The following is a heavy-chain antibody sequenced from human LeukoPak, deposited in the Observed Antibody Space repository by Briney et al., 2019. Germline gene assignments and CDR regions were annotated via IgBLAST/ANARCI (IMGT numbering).Heavy chain of an antibody. Sequence: GGSLRLSCAASGFTFSSYSMNWVRQAPGKGLEWVSYISSSSSTIYYADSVKGRFTISRDNSKNTLYLQMNSLRAEDTAVYYCARDGGFSGIDYWGQGTLVTVSS. V-gene: IGHV3-48*01. CDR2: ISSSSSTI. CDR1: GFTFSSYS. CDR3: ARDGGFSGIDY. J-gene: IGHJ4*02. D-gene: IGHD3-10*01.